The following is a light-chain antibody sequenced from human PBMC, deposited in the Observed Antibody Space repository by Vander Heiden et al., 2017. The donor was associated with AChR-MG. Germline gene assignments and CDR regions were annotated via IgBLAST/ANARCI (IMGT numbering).Light chain of an antibody. CDR2: GTQ. CDR3: QRRENTPYT. V-gene: IGKV1-39*01. Sequence: DIQMTQSPSPLCPSLEDRVTITPRARHDINTSVNWVQQKPGNTPKVFTYGTQTVQSAAPSTSSGSGSESHITLTLSIIKPEPLATSVCQRRENTPYTFGQGTRLEIK. J-gene: IGKJ2*01. CDR1: HDINTS.